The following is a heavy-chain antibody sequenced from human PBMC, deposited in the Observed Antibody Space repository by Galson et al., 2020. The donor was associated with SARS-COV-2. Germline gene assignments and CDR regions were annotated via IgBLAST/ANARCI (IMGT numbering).Heavy chain of an antibody. D-gene: IGHD3-22*01. V-gene: IGHV4-31*03. CDR3: ARGGVTYYYNSSGYAPFPVGVGMDV. CDR1: GGSISSGGYY. J-gene: IGHJ6*02. CDR2: IYYSGST. Sequence: SQTLSLTCTVSGGSISSGGYYWSWIRQHPGKGLEWIGYIYYSGSTYYNPSLKSRVTISVDTSKNQFSLKLSSVTAADTAVYYCARGGVTYYYNSSGYAPFPVGVGMDVWGQGTTVTVPS.